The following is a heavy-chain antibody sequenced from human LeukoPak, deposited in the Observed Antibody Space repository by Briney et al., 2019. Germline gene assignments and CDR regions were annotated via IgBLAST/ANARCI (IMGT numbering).Heavy chain of an antibody. CDR1: GXTFSTYE. D-gene: IGHD3-16*01. V-gene: IGHV3-48*03. CDR3: ARLLGGSYFDY. J-gene: IGHJ4*02. CDR2: ISSSGSTI. Sequence: GGSLRLSCAASGXTFSTYEVNWVRQAPGKGLDWVSYISSSGSTIYYADSVKGRFTISRDNAKNSLFLQMNSLRAEDSAVYYCARLLGGSYFDYWGQGTLVTVSS.